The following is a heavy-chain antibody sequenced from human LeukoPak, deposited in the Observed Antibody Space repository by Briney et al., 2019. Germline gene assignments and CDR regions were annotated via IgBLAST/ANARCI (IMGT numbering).Heavy chain of an antibody. J-gene: IGHJ4*02. V-gene: IGHV3-23*01. CDR1: GFSFSNYA. Sequence: GGSLRLSCAASGFSFSNYAMNWVRQAPGKGLEWVSAICGRAAATYYADSVKGRFTISRDDSKNTLYLQMNSLRAEDTALYYCAKGASSSCYGHVDYWGQGTLVTASS. CDR2: ICGRAAAT. D-gene: IGHD2-2*01. CDR3: AKGASSSCYGHVDY.